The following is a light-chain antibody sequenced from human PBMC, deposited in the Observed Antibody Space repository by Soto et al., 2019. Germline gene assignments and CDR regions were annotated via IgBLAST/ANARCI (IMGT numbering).Light chain of an antibody. CDR3: NSYTTSNTRQIV. Sequence: QSALTQPASVSGSPVQSITISCTGTSSDVGGYNYVSWYQQQPGKAPKFMIYDVSNRPSGVSTRFSGSKSGNTASLTISGLQAEDEADYYCNSYTTSNTRQIVFGTGTKVTVL. CDR1: SSDVGGYNY. J-gene: IGLJ1*01. CDR2: DVS. V-gene: IGLV2-14*01.